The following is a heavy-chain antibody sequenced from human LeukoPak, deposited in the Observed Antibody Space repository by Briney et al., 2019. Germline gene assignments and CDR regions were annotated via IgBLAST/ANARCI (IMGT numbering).Heavy chain of an antibody. CDR1: GFTFSSYG. J-gene: IGHJ4*02. CDR3: ASRAYYDFWSGLDY. V-gene: IGHV3-30*03. Sequence: GGSLRLSCAASGFTFSSYGMHWVRQAPGKGLEWVAVISYDGSNKYYADSVEGRFTISRDNSKNTLYLQMNSLRAEDTAVYYCASRAYYDFWSGLDYWGQGTLVTVSS. CDR2: ISYDGSNK. D-gene: IGHD3-3*01.